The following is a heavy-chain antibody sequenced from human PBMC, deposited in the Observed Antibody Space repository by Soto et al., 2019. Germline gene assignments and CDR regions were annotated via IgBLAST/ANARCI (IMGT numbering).Heavy chain of an antibody. V-gene: IGHV3-7*01. CDR2: IKQDGSEK. CDR1: GFTFSSYW. Sequence: ESGGGLVQPGGSLRLSCAASGFTFSSYWMSWVRQAPGKGLEWVANIKQDGSEKYYVDSVKGRITISRDNAKNSLYLQMNSLRAEDTAVYYCARVKQGSWYYFDYWGQGTLVTVSS. CDR3: ARVKQGSWYYFDY. J-gene: IGHJ4*02. D-gene: IGHD6-13*01.